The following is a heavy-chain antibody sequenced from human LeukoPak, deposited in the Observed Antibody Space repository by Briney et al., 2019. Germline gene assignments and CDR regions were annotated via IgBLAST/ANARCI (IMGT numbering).Heavy chain of an antibody. CDR2: IYYSGST. J-gene: IGHJ6*03. D-gene: IGHD3-10*01. Sequence: PSETLSLTCTVSGGSISNKYWSWIRQPPGKGLEWIGYIYYSGSTNYNPSLKSRVTILVDTSKNQFSLKLSSVTAADTAVYYCARAQTYGSGSYAHYYYYMDVWGKGTTVTVSS. CDR1: GGSISNKY. CDR3: ARAQTYGSGSYAHYYYYMDV. V-gene: IGHV4-59*01.